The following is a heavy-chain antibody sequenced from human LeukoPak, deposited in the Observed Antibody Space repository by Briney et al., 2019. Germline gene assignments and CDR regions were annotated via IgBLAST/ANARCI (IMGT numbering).Heavy chain of an antibody. J-gene: IGHJ3*02. CDR1: GFTFSSYE. D-gene: IGHD6-19*01. CDR2: ISSSGSTI. CDR3: ARAVIAVACDAFDI. V-gene: IGHV3-48*03. Sequence: PGGSLRLSCEASGFTFSSYEMNWVRQAPGKGLEWVSYISSSGSTIYYADSVKGRFTISRDNAKNSLYLQMNSLRAEDTAVYYCARAVIAVACDAFDIWGQGTMVTVSS.